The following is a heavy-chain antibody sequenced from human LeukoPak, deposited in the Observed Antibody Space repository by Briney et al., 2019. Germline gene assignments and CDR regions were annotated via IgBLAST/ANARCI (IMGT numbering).Heavy chain of an antibody. V-gene: IGHV4-39*07. CDR2: IYYSGTT. Sequence: SETLSLTCTVSGGSISSSSYYWGWIRQSPGKGLEWIGSIYYSGTTYYNPSLKSRVTISVDTSKNQFSLKLSSVTAADTAVYYCARVLGYCSGGSCYGYFDYWGQGTLVTVSS. CDR3: ARVLGYCSGGSCYGYFDY. J-gene: IGHJ4*02. CDR1: GGSISSSSYY. D-gene: IGHD2-15*01.